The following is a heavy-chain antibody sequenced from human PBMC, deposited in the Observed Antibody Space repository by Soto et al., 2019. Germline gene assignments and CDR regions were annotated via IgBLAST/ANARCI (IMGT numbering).Heavy chain of an antibody. CDR2: ISDSSNTI. V-gene: IGHV3-48*02. CDR3: ARRPPGEIATAGTGYYYALDV. Sequence: GSLRLSCASSGFTFSSYTMNWVRHGPGKVLEWVSYISDSSNTIYYTDSVKGRFTISRDNAKNSLYLQMNSLRDEDTAVYYCARRPPGEIATAGTGYYYALDVWGQGTTVTVSS. D-gene: IGHD6-19*01. CDR1: GFTFSSYT. J-gene: IGHJ6*02.